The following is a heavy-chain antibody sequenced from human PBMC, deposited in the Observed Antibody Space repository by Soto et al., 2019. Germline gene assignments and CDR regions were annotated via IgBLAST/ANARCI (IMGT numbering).Heavy chain of an antibody. D-gene: IGHD6-19*01. J-gene: IGHJ4*02. Sequence: ASVKVSCKASGYTFTSYAMHWVRQAPGQRLEWMGWINAGNGNTKYSQKFQGRVTITRDTSASTAYMELSSLRSEDTAVYYCGRSPLFPRVGGGSSFGPSDYWGQGALVTVSS. CDR3: GRSPLFPRVGGGSSFGPSDY. CDR1: GYTFTSYA. V-gene: IGHV1-3*01. CDR2: INAGNGNT.